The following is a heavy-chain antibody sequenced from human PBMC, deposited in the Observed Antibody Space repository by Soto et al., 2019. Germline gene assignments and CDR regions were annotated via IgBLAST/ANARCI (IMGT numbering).Heavy chain of an antibody. V-gene: IGHV1-69*13. CDR3: ARDDSTYYDILTGYSTYYYYGMDV. CDR2: IIPIFGTA. D-gene: IGHD3-9*01. CDR1: GVTFSSYT. Sequence: ASVKVSCKASGVTFSSYTISWVRQAPGQGLEWMGGIIPIFGTANYAQKFQGRVTITADESTSTAYMELSSLRSEDTAVYYCARDDSTYYDILTGYSTYYYYGMDVWGQGTTVTVS. J-gene: IGHJ6*02.